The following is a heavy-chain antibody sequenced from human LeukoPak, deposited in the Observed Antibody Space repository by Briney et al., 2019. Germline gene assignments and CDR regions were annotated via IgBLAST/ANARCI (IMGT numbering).Heavy chain of an antibody. J-gene: IGHJ4*02. CDR3: ARAWRYYDFWSGYPYYFDY. Sequence: GGSLRLSCAASGFTFSSYWMSWVRQAPGKGLEWVANIKQDGSEKYYVDSVKGRFTISRDNAKSSLYLQMNSLRAEDTAVYYCARAWRYYDFWSGYPYYFDYWGQGTLVTVSS. CDR2: IKQDGSEK. V-gene: IGHV3-7*01. D-gene: IGHD3-3*01. CDR1: GFTFSSYW.